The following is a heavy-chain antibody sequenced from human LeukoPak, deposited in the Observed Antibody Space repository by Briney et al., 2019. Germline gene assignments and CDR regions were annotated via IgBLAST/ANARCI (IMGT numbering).Heavy chain of an antibody. CDR2: LRHDGSTK. CDR1: GFPFYSYW. V-gene: IGHV3-7*03. CDR3: ARSVPYGTTWYGRSDC. Sequence: GGSLRLSCTASGFPFYSYWMTWVRKTPGKGLEWVVNLRHDGSTKYYVDSVRGRFTISRDNAMNSLYLQMDSLRVEDTAIYYCARSVPYGTTWYGRSDCWGQGTQVTVSS. D-gene: IGHD6-13*01. J-gene: IGHJ4*02.